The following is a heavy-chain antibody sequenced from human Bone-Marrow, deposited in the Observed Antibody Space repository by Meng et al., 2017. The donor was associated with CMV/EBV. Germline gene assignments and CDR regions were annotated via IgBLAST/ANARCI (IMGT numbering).Heavy chain of an antibody. CDR1: GGTFSSYA. CDR2: IIPIFGTA. D-gene: IGHD2-2*01. CDR3: ARGGKYQLLEGADY. V-gene: IGHV1-69*05. J-gene: IGHJ4*02. Sequence: SVKVSCKASGGTFSSYAISWVRQAPGQGLEWMGGIIPIFGTANYAQKFQGRVTITTDESTSTAYMELSSLRSEDTAVYYCARGGKYQLLEGADYWGQGKLVPVSS.